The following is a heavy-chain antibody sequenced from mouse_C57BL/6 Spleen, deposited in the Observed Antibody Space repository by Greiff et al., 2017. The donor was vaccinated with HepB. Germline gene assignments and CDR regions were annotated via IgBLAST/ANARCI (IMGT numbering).Heavy chain of an antibody. CDR2: IDPETGGT. CDR3: TRGLTGTGWYFDV. Sequence: QVQLKESGAELVRPGASVTLSCKASGYTFTDYEMHWVKQTPVHGLEWIGAIDPETGGTAYNQKFKGKAILTADKSSSTAYMERRSLTSEDSAVYYCTRGLTGTGWYFDVWGTGTTVTVSS. J-gene: IGHJ1*03. CDR1: GYTFTDYE. V-gene: IGHV1-15*01. D-gene: IGHD4-1*01.